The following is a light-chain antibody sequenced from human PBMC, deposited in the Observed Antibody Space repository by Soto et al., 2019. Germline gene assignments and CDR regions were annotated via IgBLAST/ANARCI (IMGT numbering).Light chain of an antibody. J-gene: IGKJ1*01. V-gene: IGKV1-27*01. CDR1: QDISTS. Sequence: DIQMTQSPSSLSASVGDRVTITCRASQDISTSLAWYQRKPGKVPKLLIYSASTLQSGVPSRFSGSGSGTDFPLTISSLQPEDVASYYCQKYNSASRTFGQGTKVEIK. CDR3: QKYNSASRT. CDR2: SAS.